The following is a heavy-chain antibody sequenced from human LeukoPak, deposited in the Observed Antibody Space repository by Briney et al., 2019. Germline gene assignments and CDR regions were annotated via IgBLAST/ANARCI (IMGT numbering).Heavy chain of an antibody. CDR1: GGTFSSYA. J-gene: IGHJ5*02. CDR3: ARGHYDFWSGYYGPLNWFDP. D-gene: IGHD3-3*01. V-gene: IGHV1-69*05. CDR2: IIPIFGTA. Sequence: GASVKISCKASGGTFSSYAISWVRQAPGQGLEWMGGIIPIFGTANYAQKFQGRVTMTRDTSISTAYMELSRLRSDDTAVYYCARGHYDFWSGYYGPLNWFDPWGQGTLVTVSS.